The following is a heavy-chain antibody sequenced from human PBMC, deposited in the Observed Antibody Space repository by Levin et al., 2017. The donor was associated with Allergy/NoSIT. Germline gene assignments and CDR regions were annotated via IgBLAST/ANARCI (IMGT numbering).Heavy chain of an antibody. CDR3: AKDIEPESAAGSLDY. CDR1: GFTFDDYA. CDR2: ISWNSGSI. Sequence: SLKISCAASGFTFDDYAMHWVRQAPGKGLEWVSGISWNSGSIGYADSVKGRFTISRDNAKNSLYLQMNSLRAEDTALYYCAKDIEPESAAGSLDYWGQGTLVTVSS. V-gene: IGHV3-9*01. D-gene: IGHD6-13*01. J-gene: IGHJ4*02.